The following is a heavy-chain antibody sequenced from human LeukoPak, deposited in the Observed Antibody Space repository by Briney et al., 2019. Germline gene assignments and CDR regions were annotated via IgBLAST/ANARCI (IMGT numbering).Heavy chain of an antibody. CDR1: GGSINSDY. V-gene: IGHV4-59*01. D-gene: IGHD5-18*01. CDR2: IYHSGST. CDR3: ARGGYSYGFDY. Sequence: SETLSLTCSVSGGSINSDYWNWIRQPPGKGLEWIGYIYHSGSTNYNPSLKSRVTISVDTSKNQFSLKLSSVTAADTAVYYCARGGYSYGFDYWGQGTLVTVSS. J-gene: IGHJ4*02.